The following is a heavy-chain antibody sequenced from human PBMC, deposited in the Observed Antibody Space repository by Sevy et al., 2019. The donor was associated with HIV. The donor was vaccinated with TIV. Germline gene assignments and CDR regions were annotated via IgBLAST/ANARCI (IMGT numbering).Heavy chain of an antibody. CDR1: EFTFSNYA. CDR3: AKVSSGWDLDY. J-gene: IGHJ4*02. V-gene: IGHV3-23*01. D-gene: IGHD6-19*01. CDR2: ITGSSGNT. Sequence: GGSLRLSCEASEFTFSNYAMTWVRQAPGKGLGWVSAITGSSGNTYYADSAKGRFTISRDNSKNTLYLQMNSLRAEDTAVYYCAKVSSGWDLDYWGQGTLVTVSS.